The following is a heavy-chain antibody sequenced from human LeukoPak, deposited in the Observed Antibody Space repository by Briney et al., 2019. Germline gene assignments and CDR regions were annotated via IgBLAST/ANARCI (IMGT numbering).Heavy chain of an antibody. CDR3: ARFGLALFDY. D-gene: IGHD3-10*01. V-gene: IGHV3-69-1*01. Sequence: GGSLRLSCAASGFTFSDYYMSWIRQAPGKGLEWVSSISSSSYIYYADSVKGRFTISRDNAKNSLYLQMNSLRAEDTAVYYCARFGLALFDYWGQGTLVTVSS. J-gene: IGHJ4*02. CDR1: GFTFSDYY. CDR2: ISSSSYI.